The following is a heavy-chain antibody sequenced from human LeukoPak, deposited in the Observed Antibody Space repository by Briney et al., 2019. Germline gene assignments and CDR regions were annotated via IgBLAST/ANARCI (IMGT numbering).Heavy chain of an antibody. CDR1: GYTFTGYY. V-gene: IGHV1-2*02. CDR3: AREGAAAEDVNWFDP. D-gene: IGHD6-25*01. J-gene: IGHJ5*02. Sequence: ASVKVSCKASGYTFTGYYMHWVRQAPGQGLEWMGWINPNSGNTHYSQNFQDRVTMTRDTSSSTAYMELTSLESDDTAVYYCAREGAAAEDVNWFDPWGQGTLVIVSS. CDR2: INPNSGNT.